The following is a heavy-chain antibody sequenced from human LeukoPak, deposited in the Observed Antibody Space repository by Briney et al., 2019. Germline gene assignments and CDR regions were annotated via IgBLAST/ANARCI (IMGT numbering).Heavy chain of an antibody. Sequence: NLGGSLRLSCAGSGSTFSDYSMHWVRQAPGRGLERVSSINSRGSYVYYGDSVKGRFTISRDNAENSLYLQLNGLRAEDTAVYYCARGIVRCGGGLCHSALPIGAAFDIWGQGTTVTVSS. D-gene: IGHD2-15*01. CDR1: GSTFSDYS. CDR2: INSRGSYV. V-gene: IGHV3-21*01. J-gene: IGHJ3*02. CDR3: ARGIVRCGGGLCHSALPIGAAFDI.